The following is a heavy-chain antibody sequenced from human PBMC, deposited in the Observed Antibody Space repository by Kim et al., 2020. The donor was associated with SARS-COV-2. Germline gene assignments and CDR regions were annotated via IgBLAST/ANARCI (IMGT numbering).Heavy chain of an antibody. V-gene: IGHV1-3*01. Sequence: ASVKVSCKASGYTFIKYAIHWVRQAPGQGLEWMGGINAGNGNTKSSQKFQGRVSISRDTSASTVYMELTGLRSEDTAVYYCARIIGFSDGSWGYSFDFWG. CDR1: GYTFIKYA. D-gene: IGHD1-26*01. CDR2: INAGNGNT. J-gene: IGHJ4*01. CDR3: ARIIGFSDGSWGYSFDF.